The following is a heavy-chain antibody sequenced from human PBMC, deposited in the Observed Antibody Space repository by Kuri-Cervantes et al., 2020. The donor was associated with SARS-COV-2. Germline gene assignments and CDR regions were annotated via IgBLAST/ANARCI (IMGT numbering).Heavy chain of an antibody. D-gene: IGHD6-6*01. J-gene: IGHJ4*02. V-gene: IGHV4-39*02. CDR1: GGSISSSSYY. CDR3: ARDEYSKFY. CDR2: IYYSGST. Sequence: SETLSLTCTVSGGSISSSSYYWGWIRQPPGKGLERIGSIYYSGSTYYNPSLKSRVTISVDTSKNQFSLKLSSVTAADTAVYYCARDEYSKFYWGQGTLVTVSS.